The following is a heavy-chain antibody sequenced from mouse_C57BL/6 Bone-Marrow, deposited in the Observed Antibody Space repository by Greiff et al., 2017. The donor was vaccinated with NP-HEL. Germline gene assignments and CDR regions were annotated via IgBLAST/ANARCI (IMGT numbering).Heavy chain of an antibody. CDR3: TSIDCDYLAWFAY. CDR2: IDPEDGDT. V-gene: IGHV14-1*01. CDR1: GFNFKDYY. J-gene: IGHJ3*01. D-gene: IGHD2-4*01. Sequence: VHVKQSGAELVRPGASVKLSCTASGFNFKDYYMHWVKQRPEQGLEWIGRIDPEDGDTEYAPKFTGKATMTADTSSNTAYLQLSSLTSEATAVYDCTSIDCDYLAWFAYWGQGTLVTVSA.